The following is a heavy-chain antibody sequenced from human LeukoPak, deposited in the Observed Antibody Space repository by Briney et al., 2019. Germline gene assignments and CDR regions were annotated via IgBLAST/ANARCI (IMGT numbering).Heavy chain of an antibody. D-gene: IGHD5-18*01. CDR3: AREGRYRYGYNEYHLYMDI. CDR1: GGSISSSSYY. Sequence: SETLSLTCTVSGGSISSSSYYWGWIRQPPGKGLEWIGSMYSSGSTYYNPSLKSRVTISVDTSKNQFSLKLSSVTAAETAVYYCAREGRYRYGYNEYHLYMDIWGKGTTVTVSS. CDR2: MYSSGST. J-gene: IGHJ6*03. V-gene: IGHV4-39*07.